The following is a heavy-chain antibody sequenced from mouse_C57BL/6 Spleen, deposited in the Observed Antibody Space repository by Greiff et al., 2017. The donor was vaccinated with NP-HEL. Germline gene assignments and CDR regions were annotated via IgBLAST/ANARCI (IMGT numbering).Heavy chain of an antibody. CDR3: ARSRGYDRVAWLAY. Sequence: QVQLQQPGTDLVKPGASVKLSCKASGYTFTSYWMHWVKQRPGQGLEWIGNINHSNGGTNYNEKFKSQAPLTVVKSSSTAYMQLSSLTSEDCAVYYCARSRGYDRVAWLAYGGQGTLVTGSA. CDR1: GYTFTSYW. CDR2: INHSNGGT. D-gene: IGHD2-2*01. V-gene: IGHV1-53*01. J-gene: IGHJ3*01.